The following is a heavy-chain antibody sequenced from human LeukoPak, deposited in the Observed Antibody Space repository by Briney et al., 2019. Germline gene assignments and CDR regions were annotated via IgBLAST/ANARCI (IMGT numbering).Heavy chain of an antibody. J-gene: IGHJ5*02. CDR1: GYTFSSYA. D-gene: IGHD2-15*01. CDR2: IIPIFGTA. V-gene: IGHV1-69*06. Sequence: SVKVSCKASGYTFSSYAISWVRQAPGQGLEWMGGIIPIFGTANYAQKFQGRVTITADKSTSTAYMELSSLRSEDTAVYYCARGCSGGSCYLRGSWFDPWGQGTLVTVSS. CDR3: ARGCSGGSCYLRGSWFDP.